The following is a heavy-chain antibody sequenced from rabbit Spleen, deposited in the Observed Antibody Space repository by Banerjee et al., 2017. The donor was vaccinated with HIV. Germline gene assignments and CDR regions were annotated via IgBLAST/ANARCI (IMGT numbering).Heavy chain of an antibody. V-gene: IGHV1S45*01. D-gene: IGHD1-1*01. CDR3: ARDTSSSFSSYGMDL. Sequence: QEQLEESGGGLVKPEGSLTLTCKASGVSFNDKDVMCWVRQAPGKGLEWIACVSPSSVSTVYASWAKGRFTISKTSSTTVTLQVTSLTAADTATYFCARDTSSSFSSYGMDLWGPGTLVTVS. CDR2: VSPSSVST. J-gene: IGHJ6*01. CDR1: GVSFNDKDV.